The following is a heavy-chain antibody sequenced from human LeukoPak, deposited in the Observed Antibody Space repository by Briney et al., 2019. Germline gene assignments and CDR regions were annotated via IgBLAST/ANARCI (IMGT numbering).Heavy chain of an antibody. Sequence: PSQTLSLTCTVSGGSINSGNYYWTWIRQPAGKGLEWIGRFFATGSTSSSHNPSLGGRASISVDTSKNQFSLELTSVTAADTAVYYCARGIVSPRFYDYMDVWGKGTTVTVSS. D-gene: IGHD1-26*01. J-gene: IGHJ6*03. CDR1: GGSINSGNYY. CDR3: ARGIVSPRFYDYMDV. V-gene: IGHV4-61*02. CDR2: FFATGST.